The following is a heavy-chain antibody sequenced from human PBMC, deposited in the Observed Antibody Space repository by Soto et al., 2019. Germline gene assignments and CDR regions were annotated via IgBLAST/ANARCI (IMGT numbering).Heavy chain of an antibody. CDR2: IYYSGST. CDR3: ARQSGLTTTVTTSIFDSYFDY. D-gene: IGHD4-17*01. CDR1: GGSISSYY. V-gene: IGHV4-59*08. Sequence: SETLSLTCTVSGGSISSYYWSWIRQPPGKGLEWIGYIYYSGSTNYNPSLKSRVTISVDTSKNQFSLKLSSVTAADTAVYYCARQSGLTTTVTTSIFDSYFDYWGQGTLVTVSS. J-gene: IGHJ4*02.